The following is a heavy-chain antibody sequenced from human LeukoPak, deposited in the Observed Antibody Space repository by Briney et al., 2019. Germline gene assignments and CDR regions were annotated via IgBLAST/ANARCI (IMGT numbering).Heavy chain of an antibody. CDR2: ITNTGDSA. CDR1: GFTFSSYA. CDR3: AEDRWSVVGNWLDP. J-gene: IGHJ5*02. D-gene: IGHD2-2*01. V-gene: IGHV3-23*01. Sequence: GGSLRLSCAASGFTFSSYAMNWVRQAPGKGLEWVAAITNTGDSAYYADSVKGRFTISRDNTKRAVFLQMNSLRAEDTAVYYCAEDRWSVVGNWLDPWGPGTLVTVSA.